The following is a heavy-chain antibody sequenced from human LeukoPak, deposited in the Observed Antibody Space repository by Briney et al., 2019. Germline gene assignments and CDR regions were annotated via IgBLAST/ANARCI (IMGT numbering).Heavy chain of an antibody. CDR3: AREGTWSYYYDY. D-gene: IGHD1-26*01. CDR1: GFTFSRYS. V-gene: IGHV3-21*01. Sequence: GGSLRLSCAASGFTFSRYSVSWVRQAPGKGLEWVSSISSSSSYIYYADSVKGRFTISRDNSKNTLYLQMNSLRAEDTAVYYCAREGTWSYYYDYWGQGTLVTVSS. J-gene: IGHJ4*02. CDR2: ISSSSSYI.